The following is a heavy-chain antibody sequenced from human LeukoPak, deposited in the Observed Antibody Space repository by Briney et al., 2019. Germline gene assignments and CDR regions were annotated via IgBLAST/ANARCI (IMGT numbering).Heavy chain of an antibody. CDR1: GFTFSSYA. CDR3: ARGVGYCSSTSCSEDWFDP. Sequence: QPGRSLRLSCAASGFTFSSYAMHWVRQAPGKGLEWVAVISYDGSNKYYADSVKGRFTISRDNSKNTLYLQMNSLRAEDTAVYYCARGVGYCSSTSCSEDWFDPWGQGTLVTVSS. J-gene: IGHJ5*02. V-gene: IGHV3-30*04. CDR2: ISYDGSNK. D-gene: IGHD2-2*01.